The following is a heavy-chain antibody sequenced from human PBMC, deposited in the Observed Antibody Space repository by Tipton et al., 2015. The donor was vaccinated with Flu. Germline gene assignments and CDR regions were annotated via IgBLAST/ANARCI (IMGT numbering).Heavy chain of an antibody. J-gene: IGHJ5*02. D-gene: IGHD6-19*01. CDR1: GVTFTNYW. CDR3: VASGPPVS. Sequence: QLVQSGGGLVQPGGSLRLSCAVSGVTFTNYWMSWVRQAPGMGPEWVANTDGDGGGRYYADSVQGRFTISRDNARTSVYLQMDSLRIDDTAVYYCVASGPPVSWGQGALVTVSS. V-gene: IGHV3-7*01. CDR2: TDGDGGGR.